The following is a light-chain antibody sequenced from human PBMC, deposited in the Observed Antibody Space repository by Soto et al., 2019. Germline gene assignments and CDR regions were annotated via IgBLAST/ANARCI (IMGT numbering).Light chain of an antibody. Sequence: DIQMTQSPSTLSASVGDRVTITCRASQSISSWLAWYQQKPGKAPKLLIYDASSLERGVPSRFSGSGSGTEFTLTISSLQPDDFATYYCLQYNSYSRTFGQGTKVEIK. CDR3: LQYNSYSRT. CDR1: QSISSW. J-gene: IGKJ1*01. CDR2: DAS. V-gene: IGKV1-5*01.